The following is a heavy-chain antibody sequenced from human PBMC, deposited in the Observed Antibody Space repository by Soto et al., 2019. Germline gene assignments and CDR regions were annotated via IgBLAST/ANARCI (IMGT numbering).Heavy chain of an antibody. CDR3: TTETSGRYSYGTGGTFDY. CDR2: IKSKTDGGTT. CDR1: GFTFSNAW. V-gene: IGHV3-15*07. J-gene: IGHJ4*02. D-gene: IGHD5-18*01. Sequence: GGSLRLSCAASGFTFSNAWMNWVRQAPGKGLEWVGRIKSKTDGGTTDYAAPVKGRFTISRDDSKNTLYLQMNSLKTEDTAVYYCTTETSGRYSYGTGGTFDYWGQGTLVTVSS.